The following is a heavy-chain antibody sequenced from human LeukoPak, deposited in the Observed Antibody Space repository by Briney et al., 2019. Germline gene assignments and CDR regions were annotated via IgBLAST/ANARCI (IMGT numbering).Heavy chain of an antibody. CDR2: IYSGGST. CDR1: GFTVSSNY. V-gene: IGHV3-66*02. D-gene: IGHD3-9*01. CDR3: ARVQLVITPGGYFDY. J-gene: IGHJ4*02. Sequence: GGSLRLSCAASGFTVSSNYVSWVRQAPGKGLEWVSVIYSGGSTYYADSVKGRFTISRDNSKNTLYLQMNSLRAEDTAVYYCARVQLVITPGGYFDYWGQGTLVTVSS.